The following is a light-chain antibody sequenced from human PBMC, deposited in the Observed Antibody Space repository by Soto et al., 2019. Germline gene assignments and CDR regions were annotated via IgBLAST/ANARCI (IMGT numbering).Light chain of an antibody. J-gene: IGLJ2*01. V-gene: IGLV2-11*01. CDR3: ASIAAISTP. CDR1: SSDVGGYDY. CDR2: DVS. Sequence: SVLTQPRSVSGAPGQSVTISCTGTSSDVGGYDYVSWYQQHPGKAPKLMIYDVSKRPSGVPDRFSGSKSGNTASLTISGFQAENEANNYGASIAAISTPFGGGTK.